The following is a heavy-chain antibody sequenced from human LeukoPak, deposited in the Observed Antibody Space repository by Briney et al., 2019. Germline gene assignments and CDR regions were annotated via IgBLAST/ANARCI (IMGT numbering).Heavy chain of an antibody. V-gene: IGHV3-30*03. Sequence: GESLRLSCAASGFTFSSYGTHWVRQTPGKGLEWVAVISYDGSNKYYADSVKGRFTISRDKSKNTLYLQMNSLRAEDTAVDYCARDQVPYCSSTSCLDYYGMDVWGKGTTVTVSS. D-gene: IGHD2-2*01. J-gene: IGHJ6*04. CDR1: GFTFSSYG. CDR2: ISYDGSNK. CDR3: ARDQVPYCSSTSCLDYYGMDV.